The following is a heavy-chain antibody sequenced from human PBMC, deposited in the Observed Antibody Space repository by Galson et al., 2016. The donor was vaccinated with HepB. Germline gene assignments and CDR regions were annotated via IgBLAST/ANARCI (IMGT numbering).Heavy chain of an antibody. D-gene: IGHD2-2*01. CDR1: GFTFSSYA. CDR3: VKDPYCSSTNCYASFDY. CDR2: ISSNGGST. V-gene: IGHV3-64D*06. Sequence: SLRLSCAASGFTFSSYAMHWVRQAPGKGLEYVSTISSNGGSTFYADSVKGRFTISRDNSKNTLYLQMSSLRAEDTAVYYCVKDPYCSSTNCYASFDYWGQGTLVTVSS. J-gene: IGHJ4*02.